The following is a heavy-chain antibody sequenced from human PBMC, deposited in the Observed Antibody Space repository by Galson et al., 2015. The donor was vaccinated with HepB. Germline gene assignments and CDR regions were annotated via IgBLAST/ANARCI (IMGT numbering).Heavy chain of an antibody. CDR1: GFTFSSYA. J-gene: IGHJ6*02. V-gene: IGHV3-30-3*01. Sequence: SLRLSCAASGFTFSSYAMHWVRQAPGKGLEWVAVISYDGSNKYYADSVKGRFTISRDNSKNTLYLQMNSLRAEDTAVYYCARDLRPSSSWYDVNYYYGMDVWGQGTTVTVSS. CDR2: ISYDGSNK. D-gene: IGHD6-13*01. CDR3: ARDLRPSSSWYDVNYYYGMDV.